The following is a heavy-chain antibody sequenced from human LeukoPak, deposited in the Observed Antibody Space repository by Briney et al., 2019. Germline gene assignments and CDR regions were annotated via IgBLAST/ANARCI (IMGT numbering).Heavy chain of an antibody. CDR3: ARPKDCSSASCPNNWFDP. V-gene: IGHV3-74*01. D-gene: IGHD2-2*01. J-gene: IGHJ5*02. CDR1: GFTFSSYW. Sequence: GGSLRLSCAASGFTFSSYWMHWVRQAPGKGLVWVSRINSDGSSTSYADSVKGRFTISRDNAKNTLYLQMNSLRAEDTAVYYCARPKDCSSASCPNNWFDPWGQGTLVTVSS. CDR2: INSDGSST.